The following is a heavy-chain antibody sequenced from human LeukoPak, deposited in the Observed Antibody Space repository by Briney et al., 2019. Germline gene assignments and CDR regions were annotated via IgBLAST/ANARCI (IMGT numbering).Heavy chain of an antibody. CDR1: GFTFSSYG. D-gene: IGHD5-18*01. V-gene: IGHV3-30*18. Sequence: PGGSLRLSCAASGFTFSSYGMHWVRQAPGKGLEWVAVISYDGSNKYYADSVKGRFTISRDNSQNTLYLQMNSLRAEDTAVYYCAKHTAMVPGGFDYWGQGTLVTVSS. J-gene: IGHJ4*02. CDR3: AKHTAMVPGGFDY. CDR2: ISYDGSNK.